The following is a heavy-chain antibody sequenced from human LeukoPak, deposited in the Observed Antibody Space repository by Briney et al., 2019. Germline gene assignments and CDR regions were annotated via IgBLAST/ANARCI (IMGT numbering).Heavy chain of an antibody. V-gene: IGHV3-21*01. J-gene: IGHJ5*02. CDR2: ISHSSNHK. CDR1: EVTFSDYM. D-gene: IGHD2/OR15-2a*01. CDR3: VRGRRSCNRVTCHPTWFDP. Sequence: PGGSLRLSCAGSEVTFSDYMMNRVRQAPGKGLEWVSSISHSSNHKYYADSVKGRFTISRDNAMNSLYLQMNSLRVEDSAVYYCVRGRRSCNRVTCHPTWFDPWGQGALVTVSS.